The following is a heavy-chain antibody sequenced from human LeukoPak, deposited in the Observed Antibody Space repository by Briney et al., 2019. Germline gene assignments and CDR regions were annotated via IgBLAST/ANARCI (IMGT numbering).Heavy chain of an antibody. D-gene: IGHD2-2*01. CDR2: FSHSGSP. CDR1: GYSISSGYS. J-gene: IGHJ4*02. V-gene: IGHV4-38-2*02. CDR3: ARHCSSTSCYGEVDY. Sequence: SETLSLTCTVSGYSISSGYSWGWIRQPPGKGLEWIGTFSHSGSPNYNPSLKSRVTISVDTSKNQFSLKLSSVTAADTAVYYCARHCSSTSCYGEVDYWGQGTLVTVSS.